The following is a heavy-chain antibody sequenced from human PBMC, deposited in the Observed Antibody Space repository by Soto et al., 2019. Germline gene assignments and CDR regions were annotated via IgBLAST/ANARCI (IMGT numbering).Heavy chain of an antibody. V-gene: IGHV4-61*01. CDR1: GDSVSAGSYY. D-gene: IGHD2-8*02. CDR3: ARVGSTETCLDP. CDR2: IYYTGST. J-gene: IGHJ5*02. Sequence: SETLSLTCTVSGDSVSAGSYYWSWIRQPPGKGLEWIGYIYYTGSTSYNPSLKSRVTMSVDTSKNQFSLKLTSVAAADTAVYYCARVGSTETCLDPWGQGTLVTVS.